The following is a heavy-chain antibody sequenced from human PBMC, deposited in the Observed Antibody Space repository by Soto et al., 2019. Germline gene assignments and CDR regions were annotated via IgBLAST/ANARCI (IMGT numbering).Heavy chain of an antibody. Sequence: GGSLRLSCAASGFTFSSYAMHWVRQAPGKGLEWVAVISYDGSNKYYADSVKGRFTISRDNSKNTLYLQMNSLRAEDTAVYYCARDGGDGYNLGGMDVWGQGTTVTVSS. D-gene: IGHD5-12*01. CDR3: ARDGGDGYNLGGMDV. CDR1: GFTFSSYA. CDR2: ISYDGSNK. V-gene: IGHV3-30*04. J-gene: IGHJ6*02.